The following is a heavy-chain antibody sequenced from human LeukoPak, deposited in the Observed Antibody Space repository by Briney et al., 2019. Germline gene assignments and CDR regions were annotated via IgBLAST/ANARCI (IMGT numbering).Heavy chain of an antibody. D-gene: IGHD6-13*01. CDR3: ARDITASGIYDY. CDR1: GGSVSSGNYF. CDR2: IYYSGST. Sequence: PSETLSLTCTVSGGSVSSGNYFWSWIRQPPGQGLEWIGYIYYSGSTKYNPSLKSRVTISVDTSKNQFSLRLSSVTAADTAVYYCARDITASGIYDYWGQGALVTVSS. V-gene: IGHV4-61*01. J-gene: IGHJ4*02.